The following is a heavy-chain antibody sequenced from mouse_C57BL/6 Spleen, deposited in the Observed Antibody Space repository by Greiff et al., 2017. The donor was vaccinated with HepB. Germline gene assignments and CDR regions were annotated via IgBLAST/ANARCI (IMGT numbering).Heavy chain of an antibody. J-gene: IGHJ2*01. D-gene: IGHD4-1*01. CDR3: AIWDSFDY. Sequence: EVHLVESGGDLVKPGGSLKLSCAASGFTFSSYGMSWVRQTPDKRLEWVATISSGGSYTYYPDSVKGRFTISRDNAKNTLYLQMSSLKSEDTAMYYCAIWDSFDYWGQGTTLTVSS. CDR2: ISSGGSYT. CDR1: GFTFSSYG. V-gene: IGHV5-6*01.